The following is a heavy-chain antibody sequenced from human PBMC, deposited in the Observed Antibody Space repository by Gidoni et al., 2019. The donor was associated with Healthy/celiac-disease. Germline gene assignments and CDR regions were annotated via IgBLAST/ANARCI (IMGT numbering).Heavy chain of an antibody. D-gene: IGHD4-17*01. CDR3: AKFLFYGDYRPPFDY. Sequence: EVQLLESGGGLVQPGGSLRLSCAASGFPFSSYAMSWVRQAPGKGLEWVSAISGSGGSTYYADSVKGRFTISRDNSKNTLYLQMNSLRAEDTAVYYCAKFLFYGDYRPPFDYWGQGTLVTVSS. CDR2: ISGSGGST. CDR1: GFPFSSYA. V-gene: IGHV3-23*01. J-gene: IGHJ4*02.